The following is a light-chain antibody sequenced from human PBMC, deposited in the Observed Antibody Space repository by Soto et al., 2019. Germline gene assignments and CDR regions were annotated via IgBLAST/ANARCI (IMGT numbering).Light chain of an antibody. CDR1: PSVSDT. CDR2: GAS. CDR3: QQYNNWPWT. Sequence: EVVMTQSPANLSVSPGERATLSCRASPSVSDTLVWYQQKPGQPPRLLIYGASTRATAIPARFSGSGSGTEFTLTISSLQPEDSALYYCQQYNNWPWTSGQGTKVEIK. V-gene: IGKV3-15*01. J-gene: IGKJ1*01.